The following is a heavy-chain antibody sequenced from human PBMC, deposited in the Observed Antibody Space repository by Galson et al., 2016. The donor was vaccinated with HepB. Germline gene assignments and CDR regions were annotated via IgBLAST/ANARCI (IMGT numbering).Heavy chain of an antibody. V-gene: IGHV4-38-2*02. CDR1: GYSINNGYS. CDR2: ISHSGHT. CDR3: TREQWGSTIPDY. J-gene: IGHJ4*02. D-gene: IGHD5/OR15-5a*01. Sequence: ETLSLTCSVSGYSINNGYSWGWIRLPPGKGLEWIGTISHSGHTFYNPSLKSRVTLSLDASKNQFSLSLSSVTAADTAVYYCTREQWGSTIPDYWGQGTLVTVSS.